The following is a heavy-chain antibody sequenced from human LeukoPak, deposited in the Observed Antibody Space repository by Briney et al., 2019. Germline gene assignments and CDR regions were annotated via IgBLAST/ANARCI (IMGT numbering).Heavy chain of an antibody. Sequence: GGSLRLSCAASGFTFSSYGMHWVRQAPGKGLEWVAVISYDGSNKYYADSVKGRFTISRDNSENTLYLQMNSLRAEDTAVYYCARPPFGDGYNDALDIWGQGTMVTVSS. CDR2: ISYDGSNK. J-gene: IGHJ3*02. CDR3: ARPPFGDGYNDALDI. CDR1: GFTFSSYG. V-gene: IGHV3-30*03. D-gene: IGHD5-24*01.